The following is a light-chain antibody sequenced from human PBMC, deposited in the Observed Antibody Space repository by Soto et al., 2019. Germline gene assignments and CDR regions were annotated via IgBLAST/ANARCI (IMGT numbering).Light chain of an antibody. CDR3: QHQRT. J-gene: IGKJ1*01. CDR2: GAS. Sequence: EIVMTQSPATLSVSPGERATLSCRVSQSVSSNLAWYQQKPGQAPRLLIYGASTRATGIPARFSGSGSGTEFTLTISSLQSEDFAVYYCQHQRTFGQGTKVEIK. CDR1: QSVSSN. V-gene: IGKV3-15*01.